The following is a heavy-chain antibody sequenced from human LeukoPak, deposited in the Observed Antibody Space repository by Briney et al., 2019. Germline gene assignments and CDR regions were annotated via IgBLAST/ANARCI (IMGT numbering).Heavy chain of an antibody. CDR1: GDSVSRNGVA. CDR3: ARGQNSAFDI. D-gene: IGHD1-7*01. CDR2: TYYGSN. Sequence: SQTLSLTREISGDSVSRNGVAWNWIRQSPSRGLEWLGRTYYGSNEYSVSMRGRITIDTDASNNHFSLQLNSMTPEDTAMYYCARGQNSAFDIWSQGTMVTVSS. J-gene: IGHJ3*02. V-gene: IGHV6-1*01.